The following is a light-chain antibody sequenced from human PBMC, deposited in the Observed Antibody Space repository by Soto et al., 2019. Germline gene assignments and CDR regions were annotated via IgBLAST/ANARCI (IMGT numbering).Light chain of an antibody. CDR2: EDN. J-gene: IGLJ3*02. CDR1: NSNIGDNY. V-gene: IGLV1-51*02. CDR3: GMWDIRLNVWV. Sequence: QSVLTQPPSVSAAPGQKVTIACSGRNSNIGDNYFSWYQHVPGTAPKVLIYEDNMRPSGIPDRFSASKSGTLAALDITGLQTGDEADYYCGMWDIRLNVWVFGGGTKLTVL.